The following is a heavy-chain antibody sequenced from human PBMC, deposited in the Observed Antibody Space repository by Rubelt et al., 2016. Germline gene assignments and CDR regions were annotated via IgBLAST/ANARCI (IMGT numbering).Heavy chain of an antibody. D-gene: IGHD3-10*01. Sequence: QVQLVQSGAEVKKPGASVKVSCKVSGYTLTELSMHWVRQAPGKGLEWMGGFDPEDGETIYAQKFQGRVTTTEANVTDTAYMELSSLRSEDTAVYYCATVWFGEPWRIDYWGQGTLVTVSS. J-gene: IGHJ4*02. CDR2: FDPEDGET. CDR1: GYTLTELS. V-gene: IGHV1-24*01. CDR3: ATVWFGEPWRIDY.